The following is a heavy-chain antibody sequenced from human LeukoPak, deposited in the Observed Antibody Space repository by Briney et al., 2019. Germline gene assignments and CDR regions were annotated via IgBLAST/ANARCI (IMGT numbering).Heavy chain of an antibody. D-gene: IGHD2-2*01. CDR3: ARVERDCSSTSCYVLGYYYYYGMDV. CDR1: GFTLSSYE. J-gene: IGHJ6*04. Sequence: GGSLGLSCAASGFTLSSYEMNWVRQAPGKGLEWVSYISSSGSTIYYADSVKGRFTISRDNAKNSLYLQMNSLRAEDTAVYYCARVERDCSSTSCYVLGYYYYYGMDVWGKGTTVTVSS. CDR2: ISSSGSTI. V-gene: IGHV3-48*03.